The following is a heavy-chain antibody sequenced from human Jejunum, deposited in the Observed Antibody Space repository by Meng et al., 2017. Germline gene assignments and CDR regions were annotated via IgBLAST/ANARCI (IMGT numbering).Heavy chain of an antibody. V-gene: IGHV1-8*02. CDR2: LNPNTGNT. Sequence: ASVKVSCKASGYTFTNFEINWVRQAAGQGREWVGWLNPNTGNTDYSRKFQGRVTITRQTSIDTAYMEWSSLRSEDTAIYYCARGFDYWGQGTLVTVSS. CDR1: GYTFTNFE. J-gene: IGHJ4*02. CDR3: ARGFDY.